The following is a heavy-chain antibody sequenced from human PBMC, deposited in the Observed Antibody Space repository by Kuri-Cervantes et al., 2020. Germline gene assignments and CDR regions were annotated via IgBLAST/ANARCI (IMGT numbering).Heavy chain of an antibody. V-gene: IGHV1-69*13. Sequence: SVKVSCKASGGTFSSYAISWVRQAPGQGLEWMGGIIPIFGTANYAQKFQGRVTITADESTSTAYMELSSLRSEDTAVYYCAAESESYIVGATNNYYYGMDVWGQGTTVTVSS. CDR3: AAESESYIVGATNNYYYGMDV. J-gene: IGHJ6*02. CDR1: GGTFSSYA. CDR2: IIPIFGTA. D-gene: IGHD1-26*01.